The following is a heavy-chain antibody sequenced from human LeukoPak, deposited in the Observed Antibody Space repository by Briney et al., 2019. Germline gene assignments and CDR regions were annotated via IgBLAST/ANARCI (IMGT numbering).Heavy chain of an antibody. D-gene: IGHD2/OR15-2a*01. V-gene: IGHV1-2*02. CDR1: AVSVTVYY. Sequence: ASVTVSFTGSAVSVTVYYIHWVRQAPGQGLEWMGWINPHNDESKYAQKFHDRVTMTNEKSISTASMESRRLKSDDMSVYFWTRAVNSSYFDLWGRGTLVIVSS. CDR3: TRAVNSSYFDL. J-gene: IGHJ2*01. CDR2: INPHNDES.